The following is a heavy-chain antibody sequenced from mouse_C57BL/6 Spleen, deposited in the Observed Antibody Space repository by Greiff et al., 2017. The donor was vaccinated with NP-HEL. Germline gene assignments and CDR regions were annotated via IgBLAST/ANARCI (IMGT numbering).Heavy chain of an antibody. CDR1: GFNIKNTY. V-gene: IGHV14-3*01. CDR3: ARSYYYGSSYVFYYAMDY. D-gene: IGHD1-1*01. CDR2: IDPANGNT. J-gene: IGHJ4*01. Sequence: EVQRVESVAELVRPGASVKLSCTASGFNIKNTYMHWVKQRPEQGLEWIGRIDPANGNTKYAPKFQGKATITADTSSNTAYLQLSSLTSEDTAIYYCARSYYYGSSYVFYYAMDYWGQGTSVTVSS.